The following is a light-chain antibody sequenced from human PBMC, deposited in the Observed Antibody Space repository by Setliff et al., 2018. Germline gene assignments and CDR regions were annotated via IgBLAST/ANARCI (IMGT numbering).Light chain of an antibody. CDR2: DVS. CDR3: QSYDSSLSGYV. CDR1: DSDVGGFNL. V-gene: IGLV2-14*03. J-gene: IGLJ1*01. Sequence: QSALAQPASVSGSPGQSITISCTGTDSDVGGFNLVSWYQQHPGKAPKFMIYDVSNRPSGVSNRFSGSKSGNTASLTISGLQAEDEADYYCQSYDSSLSGYVFGTGTRSPS.